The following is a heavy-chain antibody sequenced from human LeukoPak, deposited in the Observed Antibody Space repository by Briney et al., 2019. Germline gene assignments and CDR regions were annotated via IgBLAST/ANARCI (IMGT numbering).Heavy chain of an antibody. V-gene: IGHV4-39*02. J-gene: IGHJ5*02. CDR3: ARELYGSGSYYRYNWFDP. D-gene: IGHD3-10*01. CDR2: IYYGGSP. CDR1: GGSISTTTNS. Sequence: PSETLSLTCNVSGGSISTTTNSWGWAWIRQRPTKGLEWIGSIYYGGSPYYTSSLKSRVTISVDTSKNQFSLKLASLTAADTAVYYCARELYGSGSYYRYNWFDPWGQGTLVTVSS.